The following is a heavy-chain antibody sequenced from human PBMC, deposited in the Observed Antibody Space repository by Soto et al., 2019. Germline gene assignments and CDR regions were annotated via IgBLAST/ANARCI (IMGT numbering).Heavy chain of an antibody. CDR3: ARDSLHRSSGPTSLDS. Sequence: PGGSLRLSCAASGFTFSNAWMSWVRQAPGKGLEWVGRIRSKTDGSSRYYGDSVKGRFTISRDDSKNTVSLQMDSLRDDDTAVYFCARDSLHRSSGPTSLDSWGQGALVTVSS. J-gene: IGHJ5*01. CDR1: GFTFSNAW. CDR2: IRSKTDGSSR. D-gene: IGHD3-22*01. V-gene: IGHV3-15*01.